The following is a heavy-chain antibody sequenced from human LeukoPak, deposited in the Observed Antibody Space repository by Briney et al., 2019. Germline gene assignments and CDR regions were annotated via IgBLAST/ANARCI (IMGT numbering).Heavy chain of an antibody. CDR1: GGSISSSRYY. Sequence: PSETLSLTCTVSGGSISSSRYYWGWIRQPPGKGLEWIGRIYYSGSTYYNPSLKSRVTISVDTSKNQFSLKLSSVTAADTAVYYCARHPLRSHVINWFDPWGQGTLVTVSS. D-gene: IGHD4-17*01. J-gene: IGHJ5*02. CDR3: ARHPLRSHVINWFDP. V-gene: IGHV4-39*01. CDR2: IYYSGST.